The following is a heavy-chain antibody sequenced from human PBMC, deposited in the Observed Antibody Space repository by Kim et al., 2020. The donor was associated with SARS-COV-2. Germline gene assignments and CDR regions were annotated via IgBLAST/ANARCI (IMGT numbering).Heavy chain of an antibody. CDR2: ISSSTTYT. J-gene: IGHJ3*02. CDR3: ARGGKGYCSSTNCYRAFDI. V-gene: IGHV3-11*05. D-gene: IGHD2-2*01. CDR1: AFTFSDYY. Sequence: GGSLRLSCAASAFTFSDYYMSWIRQAPGRGLEWVSYISSSTTYTNYADSVRGRFTISRDNAKNSLYLQINSLRAEDTAVYYCARGGKGYCSSTNCYRAFDIWGQGTMVTVSS.